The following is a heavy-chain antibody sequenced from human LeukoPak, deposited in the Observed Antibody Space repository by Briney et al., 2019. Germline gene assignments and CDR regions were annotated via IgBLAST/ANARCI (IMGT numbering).Heavy chain of an antibody. J-gene: IGHJ4*02. Sequence: ASVKVSCKASGYTFTSYGISWVRQAPGQGLEWMGWISAYNGNTNYAQKLQGRVTMTTDTSTSTAYMELRSLRSDDTAVYYCASSPYHRGYSYGFDYWGQGTLVTVSS. CDR2: ISAYNGNT. V-gene: IGHV1-18*01. CDR3: ASSPYHRGYSYGFDY. D-gene: IGHD5-18*01. CDR1: GYTFTSYG.